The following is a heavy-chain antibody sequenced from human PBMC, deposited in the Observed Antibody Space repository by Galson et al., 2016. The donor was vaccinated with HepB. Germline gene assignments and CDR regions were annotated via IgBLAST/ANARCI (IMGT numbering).Heavy chain of an antibody. V-gene: IGHV3-7*03. J-gene: IGHJ4*02. D-gene: IGHD6-19*01. CDR3: ARDRGYSGWSYFDY. CDR1: AFTFRSFW. Sequence: SLRLSCAASAFTFRSFWMSWVRQAPGKGLEWVANIKQDGTEKYYMDSVKGRFTISRDNAKNSPYLQMNSLRADDTAVYYCARDRGYSGWSYFDYWGQGTLVTVSS. CDR2: IKQDGTEK.